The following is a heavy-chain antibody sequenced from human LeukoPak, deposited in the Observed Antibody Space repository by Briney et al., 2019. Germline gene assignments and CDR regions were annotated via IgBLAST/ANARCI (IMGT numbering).Heavy chain of an antibody. CDR2: ISGSGGST. V-gene: IGHV3-23*01. CDR1: GFTFSSYA. J-gene: IGHJ4*02. Sequence: GGSLRLSCAASGFTFSSYAMSWVRQAPGKGLEWVSAISGSGGSTYYADSVKGRFTISRDNSKNTLFLQMNSLKTEDTAVYYCTTGIRGDCGQGTLVTVSS. CDR3: TTGIRGD.